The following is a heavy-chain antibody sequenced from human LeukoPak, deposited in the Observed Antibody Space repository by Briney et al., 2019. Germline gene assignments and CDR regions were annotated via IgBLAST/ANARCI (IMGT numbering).Heavy chain of an antibody. CDR3: ARGYDSSGYVFQN. D-gene: IGHD3-22*01. J-gene: IGHJ4*02. CDR2: INHSGST. V-gene: IGHV4-34*01. CDR1: GGSFSGYY. Sequence: PSETLSLTCAVYGGSFSGYYWSWIRQPPGKGLEWIGEINHSGSTNYNPSLKSRVTISVDTSKNQFSLKLSSVTAADTAVYYCARGYDSSGYVFQNWGQGTLVTVS.